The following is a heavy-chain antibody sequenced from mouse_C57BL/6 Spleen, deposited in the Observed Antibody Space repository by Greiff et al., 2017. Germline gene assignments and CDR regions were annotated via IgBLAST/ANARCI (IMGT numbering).Heavy chain of an antibody. J-gene: IGHJ1*03. Sequence: VQLQQPGAELVRPGSSVKLSCKASGYTFTSYWMHWVKQRPIQGLEWIGNIDPSDSETHYNQKFKDKATLTVDKSSSTAYMQLSSLTSEDSAVYDCARWILRGGYFDVWGTGTTVTVSS. CDR2: IDPSDSET. V-gene: IGHV1-52*01. CDR1: GYTFTSYW. D-gene: IGHD2-3*01. CDR3: ARWILRGGYFDV.